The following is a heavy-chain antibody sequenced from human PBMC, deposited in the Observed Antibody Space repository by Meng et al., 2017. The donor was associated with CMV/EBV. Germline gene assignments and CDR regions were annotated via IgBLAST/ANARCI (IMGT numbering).Heavy chain of an antibody. V-gene: IGHV1-3*01. Sequence: ASVKVSCKASGYTFTSYGISWVRQAPGQGLEWMGWINAGNGNTKYSQKFQGRVTITRDTSASTAYMELSSLRSEDTAVYYCARAAAEGFDYWGQGTLVTVSS. D-gene: IGHD6-13*01. CDR3: ARAAAEGFDY. CDR2: INAGNGNT. J-gene: IGHJ4*02. CDR1: GYTFTSYG.